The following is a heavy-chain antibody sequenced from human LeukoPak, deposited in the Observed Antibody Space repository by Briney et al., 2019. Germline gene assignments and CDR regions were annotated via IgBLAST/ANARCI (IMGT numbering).Heavy chain of an antibody. Sequence: PSETLSLTCTVSGGSISSYYWSWIRQPAGKGLEWIGRIQASGSTNYNPSLKSRITVSVDTSKNQFSLKLTSVTAADTAVYYCARDGGSGWYNYWGQGTLVTVSS. CDR1: GGSISSYY. D-gene: IGHD6-19*01. CDR2: IQASGST. CDR3: ARDGGSGWYNY. V-gene: IGHV4-4*07. J-gene: IGHJ4*02.